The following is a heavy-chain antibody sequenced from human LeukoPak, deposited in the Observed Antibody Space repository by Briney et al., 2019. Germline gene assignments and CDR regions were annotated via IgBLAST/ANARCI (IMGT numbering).Heavy chain of an antibody. CDR2: ISANGDST. Sequence: QPGGSLRLSCSASGFTFSSYAMHWVRQAPGKGLKYVSAISANGDSTYYADSVKGRLTISRDNSKNTLYVQMNSLRAEDTAVYYCANPQSAGDYWGQGTLVTVPS. CDR3: ANPQSAGDY. D-gene: IGHD6-13*01. V-gene: IGHV3-64*04. J-gene: IGHJ4*02. CDR1: GFTFSSYA.